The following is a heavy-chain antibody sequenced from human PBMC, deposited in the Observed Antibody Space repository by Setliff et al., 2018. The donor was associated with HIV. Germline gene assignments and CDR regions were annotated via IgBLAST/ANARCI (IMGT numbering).Heavy chain of an antibody. Sequence: PSETLSLTCAVSGYSISRGYYWGWVRQPPGKGLEWIGEIYHSGSTNYNPSLKSRVTISVDKSKNQFSLKLSSVTAADTAVYYCARVKYYYDSSGSSKWGVIAFDIWGQGTMVTVSS. CDR1: GYSISRGYY. V-gene: IGHV4-38-2*01. D-gene: IGHD3-22*01. CDR3: ARVKYYYDSSGSSKWGVIAFDI. J-gene: IGHJ3*02. CDR2: IYHSGST.